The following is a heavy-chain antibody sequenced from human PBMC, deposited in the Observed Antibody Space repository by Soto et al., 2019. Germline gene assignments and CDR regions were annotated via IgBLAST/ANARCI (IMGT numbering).Heavy chain of an antibody. CDR3: ASVLGNGVWALRY. CDR1: GYTFTSYD. V-gene: IGHV1-46*01. Sequence: ASVKVSCKASGYTFTSYDMHWVRQAPGQGLECMGIINPSGGSTSYAQKFQGRVTMTRDTSTSTVYMELSSLRSEDTAVYYCASVLGNGVWALRYWGQGTLVTVSS. J-gene: IGHJ4*02. CDR2: INPSGGST. D-gene: IGHD2-8*01.